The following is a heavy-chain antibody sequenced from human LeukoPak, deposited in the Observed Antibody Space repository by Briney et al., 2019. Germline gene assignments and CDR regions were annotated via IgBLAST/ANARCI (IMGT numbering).Heavy chain of an antibody. J-gene: IGHJ4*02. Sequence: GGSLRLSCAASGFTFSSYAMSWVRQAPGKGLEWVSAISGSGGSTYYADSVKGRFTISRDNSKNTLYLQMNSLRAEDTAVYYCAKDMPYDFWSGYPSSPLDYWGQGTLVTVSS. CDR1: GFTFSSYA. D-gene: IGHD3-3*01. CDR2: ISGSGGST. V-gene: IGHV3-23*01. CDR3: AKDMPYDFWSGYPSSPLDY.